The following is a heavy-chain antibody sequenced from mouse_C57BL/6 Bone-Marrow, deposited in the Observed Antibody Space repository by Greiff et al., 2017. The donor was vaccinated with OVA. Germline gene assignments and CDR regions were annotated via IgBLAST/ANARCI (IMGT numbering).Heavy chain of an antibody. CDR1: GFTFSDYY. CDR3: ARGYYDYGLEFAY. J-gene: IGHJ3*01. V-gene: IGHV5-12*01. D-gene: IGHD2-4*01. CDR2: ISNGGGST. Sequence: EVQRVESGGGLVQPGGSLKLSCAASGFTFSDYYMYWVRQTPEKRLEWVAYISNGGGSTYYPDTVKGRFTISRDNAKNTLYLQMSRLKSEDTAMYYCARGYYDYGLEFAYWGQGTLVTVSA.